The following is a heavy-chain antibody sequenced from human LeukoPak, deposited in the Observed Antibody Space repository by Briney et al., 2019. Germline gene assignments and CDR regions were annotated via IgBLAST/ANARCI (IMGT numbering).Heavy chain of an antibody. Sequence: SETLSLTCAVYGGSFSGYYWSWIRQPSGKGLEWIGEINHSGSTNYNPSLKSRVTISVDTSKNQFSLKLSSVTAADTAVYYCARVGGSGSYGRPHYFDYWGQGTLVTVSS. CDR3: ARVGGSGSYGRPHYFDY. CDR1: GGSFSGYY. V-gene: IGHV4-34*01. CDR2: INHSGST. D-gene: IGHD3-10*01. J-gene: IGHJ4*02.